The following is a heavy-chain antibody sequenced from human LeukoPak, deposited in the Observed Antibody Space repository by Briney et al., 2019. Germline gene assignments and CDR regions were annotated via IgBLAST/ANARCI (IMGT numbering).Heavy chain of an antibody. CDR1: GFTFSSYS. J-gene: IGHJ6*03. Sequence: NPGGSLRLSCVGSGFTFSSYSMNWVRQAPGKGLEWVSSISSSSSYIYYADSVKGRFTISRDNAKNSLYLQMNSLRAEDTALYYCAKGGGGDYDYYYYMDVWGKGTTVTVSS. CDR3: AKGGGGDYDYYYYMDV. D-gene: IGHD3-16*01. CDR2: ISSSSSYI. V-gene: IGHV3-21*04.